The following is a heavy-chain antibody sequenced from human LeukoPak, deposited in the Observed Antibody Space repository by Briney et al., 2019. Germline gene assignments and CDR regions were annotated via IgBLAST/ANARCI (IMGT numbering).Heavy chain of an antibody. D-gene: IGHD3-10*01. CDR2: IYHSGST. V-gene: IGHV4-4*02. Sequence: PSETLSLTCAVSGGSISSSNWWSWARQPPGKGLEWIGEIYHSGSTNYNPSLKGRVTISVDKSKNQFSLKLSSVTAADTAEYYCARITMVRGEVLDYWGQGTLVTVSS. J-gene: IGHJ4*02. CDR3: ARITMVRGEVLDY. CDR1: GGSISSSNW.